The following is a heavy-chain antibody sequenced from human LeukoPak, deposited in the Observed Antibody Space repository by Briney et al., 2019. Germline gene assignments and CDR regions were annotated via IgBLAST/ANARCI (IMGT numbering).Heavy chain of an antibody. J-gene: IGHJ4*02. CDR2: VSWNTDHI. CDR3: AKSPSFTLGGGYVDS. Sequence: PGGSLILSCEGSGFIFHDYVMHWVRQAPGKGLEWVSGVSWNTDHIGYADSVKGRFTISRDNDRNTLHLQMNSLRVEDTAFYFCAKSPSFTLGGGYVDSWGRGTLVTVSS. D-gene: IGHD3-10*01. V-gene: IGHV3-9*01. CDR1: GFIFHDYV.